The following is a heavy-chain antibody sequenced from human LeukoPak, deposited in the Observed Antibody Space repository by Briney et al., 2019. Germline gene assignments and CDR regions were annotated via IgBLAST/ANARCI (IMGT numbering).Heavy chain of an antibody. V-gene: IGHV3-7*01. Sequence: GGSLRLSCAASGFIFSNYWMSWVRQAPGKGLEWVANIKQDGSEKNYVDSVKGRFSISRDNAKNSLYLQMNSLRAEDTAFYYWSYGSYFFNYWGQGTLVTVSS. CDR2: IKQDGSEK. J-gene: IGHJ4*02. CDR1: GFIFSNYW. D-gene: IGHD5-18*01. CDR3: SYGSYFFNY.